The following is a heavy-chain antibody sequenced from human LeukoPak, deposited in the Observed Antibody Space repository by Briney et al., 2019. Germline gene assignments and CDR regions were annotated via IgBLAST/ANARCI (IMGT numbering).Heavy chain of an antibody. J-gene: IGHJ4*02. CDR1: GFTFSSYW. V-gene: IGHV3-7*02. Sequence: GGSLRLSCAASGFTFSSYWMSWFRQAPGKGLEWVANIKQDGSEKYYVDSVKGRFTISRDNAKNSLFLQMNSLRAEDTAVYYCAKVRSRGVDLAGFDYWGQGTLVIVSS. CDR2: IKQDGSEK. CDR3: AKVRSRGVDLAGFDY. D-gene: IGHD6-13*01.